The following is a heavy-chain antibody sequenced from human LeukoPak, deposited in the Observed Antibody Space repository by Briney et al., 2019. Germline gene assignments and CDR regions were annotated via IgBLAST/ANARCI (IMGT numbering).Heavy chain of an antibody. V-gene: IGHV1-18*01. D-gene: IGHD4-11*01. CDR2: ISAYNGNT. CDR1: GYTFTSYG. CDR3: VRGSYSNYDTNWFDP. J-gene: IGHJ5*02. Sequence: GASVKVSCKASGYTFTSYGISWVRQAPGQGLEWMGWISAYNGNTNYAQKLQGRVTMTTDTSTSTAYMELRSLRSDDTAVYYCVRGSYSNYDTNWFDPWGQGTLVTVSS.